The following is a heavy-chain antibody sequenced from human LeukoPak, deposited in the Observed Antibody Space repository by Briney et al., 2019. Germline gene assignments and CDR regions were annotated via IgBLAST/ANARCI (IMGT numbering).Heavy chain of an antibody. CDR2: MNGSGGST. V-gene: IGHV3-23*01. J-gene: IGHJ6*03. Sequence: PGGSLRLSCAAPGFTFSSYAMSCVPQAPGKGLEWVSAMNGSGGSTYYADSVKGRFTISRDNSKNTLYLQMNSLRAEDTAVYYCAKGSCSSTSCYYYYMDVWGKGTTVTVSS. D-gene: IGHD2-2*01. CDR3: AKGSCSSTSCYYYYMDV. CDR1: GFTFSSYA.